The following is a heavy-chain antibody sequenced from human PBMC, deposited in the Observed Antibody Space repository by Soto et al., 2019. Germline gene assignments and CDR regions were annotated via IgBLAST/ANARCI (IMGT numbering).Heavy chain of an antibody. J-gene: IGHJ3*02. V-gene: IGHV4-4*07. Sequence: PSETLSLTCIVSGGSLSSYYWTWIRQPAGKGLEWIGRIYATGTNYNPSLKSRVTMSVDTSKNQFSLKLSSVTAADTAMYYCAAYSSSLGTFDIWGQGTKVTVSS. CDR2: IYATGT. D-gene: IGHD6-13*01. CDR3: AAYSSSLGTFDI. CDR1: GGSLSSYY.